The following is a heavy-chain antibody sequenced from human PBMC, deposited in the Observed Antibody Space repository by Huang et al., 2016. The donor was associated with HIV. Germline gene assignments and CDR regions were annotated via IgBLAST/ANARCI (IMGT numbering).Heavy chain of an antibody. CDR1: GYTFNDYY. CDR2: INPNTGYT. D-gene: IGHD3-3*01. J-gene: IGHJ4*02. CDR3: ARGGTIWTLALDY. V-gene: IGHV1-2*02. Sequence: QVQLVQSGAEVKKPGASVRVSCKTSGYTFNDYYIHWVRQAPGQGLEWMGWINPNTGYTNYAQRFQGRVTVTRDTSISTAYMELTRLISADTAVYYCARGGTIWTLALDYWGQGAPVTVSS.